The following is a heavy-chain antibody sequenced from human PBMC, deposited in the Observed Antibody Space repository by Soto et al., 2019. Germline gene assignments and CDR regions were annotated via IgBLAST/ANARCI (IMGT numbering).Heavy chain of an antibody. D-gene: IGHD2-2*01. CDR3: ARLAVVPAAMPGNHYYYYMDV. CDR1: GYSFTSYL. J-gene: IGHJ6*03. V-gene: IGHV5-51*01. CDR2: IYPGDSDT. Sequence: PGESLKISCKGSGYSFTSYLIGWVRQMPGKGLEWMGIIYPGDSDTRYSPSFQGQVTISADKSISTAYLQWSSLKASDTAMYYCARLAVVPAAMPGNHYYYYMDVWGKGTTVTVSS.